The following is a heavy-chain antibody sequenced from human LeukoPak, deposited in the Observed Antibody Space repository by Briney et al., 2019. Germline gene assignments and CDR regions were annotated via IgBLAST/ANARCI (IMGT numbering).Heavy chain of an antibody. D-gene: IGHD5-18*01. Sequence: PGGSLRLSCAASGFTFSSYGMHWVRQAPGKGLEWVAFIRYDGSNNYYADSVKGRFTISRDNSKNTLYLQMNSLRAEDTAVYYCAKRGTVHVVDTAMAGGLSFDYLGQGTLVTVS. CDR1: GFTFSSYG. J-gene: IGHJ4*02. CDR2: IRYDGSNN. CDR3: AKRGTVHVVDTAMAGGLSFDY. V-gene: IGHV3-30*02.